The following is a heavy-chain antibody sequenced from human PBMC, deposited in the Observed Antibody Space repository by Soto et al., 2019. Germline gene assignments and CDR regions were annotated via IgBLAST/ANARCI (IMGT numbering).Heavy chain of an antibody. CDR1: GGSISSYY. V-gene: IGHV4-59*01. CDR2: IYYSGSN. CDR3: ARAWGFYFDF. D-gene: IGHD1-26*01. Sequence: QVQLQESGPGLVKPSETLSLTCTVSGGSISSYYWSWIRQPPGKGLEWIGYIYYSGSNNYNPSLKSRVTISVDTSKNQFSLKLSSVTAADTAVYYCARAWGFYFDFWARGILVTVSS. J-gene: IGHJ4*02.